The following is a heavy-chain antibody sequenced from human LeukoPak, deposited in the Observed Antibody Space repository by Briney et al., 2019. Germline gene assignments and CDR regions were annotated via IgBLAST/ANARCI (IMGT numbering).Heavy chain of an antibody. V-gene: IGHV4-34*01. D-gene: IGHD6-13*01. Sequence: SEPLSLTCGVFGGSFRGSSWRWIRQPPGKGLEWIGEINHSGSTNYNPSLKSRVTISVDTSKNQFSLKLSSVTAADTAVYYCARGGAAGYYYYYGMDVWGQGTTVTVSS. J-gene: IGHJ6*02. CDR2: INHSGST. CDR1: GGSFRGSS. CDR3: ARGGAAGYYYYYGMDV.